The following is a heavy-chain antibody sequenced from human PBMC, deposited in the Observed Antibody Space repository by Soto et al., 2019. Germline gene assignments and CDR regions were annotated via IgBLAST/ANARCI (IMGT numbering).Heavy chain of an antibody. J-gene: IGHJ6*02. CDR1: GGSISSGSHY. D-gene: IGHD5-12*01. CDR2: IYYNGNT. Sequence: SETLSLTCLVSGGSISSGSHYWNWIRQTPGSGPEWMGYIYYNGNTNYNPSIKSRLTISVDTSKNQFSLKLTSVTAADTAVYYCARYSRSGYARIMDVWGQGTTVTVSS. V-gene: IGHV4-61*01. CDR3: ARYSRSGYARIMDV.